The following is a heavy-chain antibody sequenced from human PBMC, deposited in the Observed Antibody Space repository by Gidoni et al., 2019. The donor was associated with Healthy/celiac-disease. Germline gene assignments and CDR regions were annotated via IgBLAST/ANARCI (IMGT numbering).Heavy chain of an antibody. CDR1: GGSFSGYY. J-gene: IGHJ4*02. Sequence: QVQLQQWGAGRLKPSETRSLPCAVDGGSFSGYYWSWIRQPPGKGLEWIGEINHSGSTNYNPSLKSRVTISVDTSKNQFSLTLSSVTAADTAVYYCARVAARPYDYWGQGTLVTVSS. D-gene: IGHD6-6*01. CDR2: INHSGST. CDR3: ARVAARPYDY. V-gene: IGHV4-34*01.